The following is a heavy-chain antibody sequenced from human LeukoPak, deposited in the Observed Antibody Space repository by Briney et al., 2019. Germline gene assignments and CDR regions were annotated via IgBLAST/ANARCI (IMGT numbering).Heavy chain of an antibody. Sequence: GGSLRLSCAASGXTFSDYYMSWIRQAPGKGLEWVGRIKSKPNGGTTDYAAPVKGRFTISRDDSKNTLFLQMNSLQSEDTALYYCTTVLGYYSLNYWGQGTLVTVSS. CDR3: TTVLGYYSLNY. J-gene: IGHJ4*02. CDR2: IKSKPNGGTT. D-gene: IGHD3-22*01. V-gene: IGHV3-15*01. CDR1: GXTFSDYY.